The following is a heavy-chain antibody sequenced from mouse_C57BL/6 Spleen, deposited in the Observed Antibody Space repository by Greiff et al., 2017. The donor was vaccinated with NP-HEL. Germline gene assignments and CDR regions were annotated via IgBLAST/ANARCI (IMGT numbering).Heavy chain of an antibody. CDR3: AWDPQTNYYGSSYGAMDY. D-gene: IGHD1-1*01. J-gene: IGHJ4*01. CDR1: GFTFSDYG. CDR2: ISSGSSTI. V-gene: IGHV5-17*01. Sequence: EVKVVESGGGLVKPGGSLKLSCAASGFTFSDYGMHWVRQAPEKGLEWVAYISSGSSTIYYADTVKGRFTISRDNAKNTLFLQMTSLRSEDTAMYYCAWDPQTNYYGSSYGAMDYWGQGTSVTVSS.